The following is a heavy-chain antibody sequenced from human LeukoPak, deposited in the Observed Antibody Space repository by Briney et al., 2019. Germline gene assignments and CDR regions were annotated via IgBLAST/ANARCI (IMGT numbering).Heavy chain of an antibody. CDR3: ARDRCSSTSCSYFDY. V-gene: IGHV4-59*01. Sequence: SETLSLTCTVSGGSISSYYWSWIRQPPGKGLEWIGYIYYSGSTSYNPSLKSRVTISVDTSKNQFSLKLSSVTAADTAVYYCARDRCSSTSCSYFDYWGQGTLVTVSS. D-gene: IGHD2-2*01. J-gene: IGHJ4*02. CDR2: IYYSGST. CDR1: GGSISSYY.